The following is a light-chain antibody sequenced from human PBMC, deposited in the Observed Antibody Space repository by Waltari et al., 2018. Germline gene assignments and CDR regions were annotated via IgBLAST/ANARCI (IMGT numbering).Light chain of an antibody. CDR2: DVS. J-gene: IGLJ3*02. CDR3: SSYSSSSTLAVV. CDR1: SSDVGAYDH. V-gene: IGLV2-14*03. Sequence: QSALTQPASVSGSPGQSITISCPGTSSDVGAYDHVSWYQQHPGKAPKLIIYDVSDRPSGVSDRFSGSKSVNTASLTISGLQAEDEGYYYCSSYSSSSTLAVVFGGGTKLTVL.